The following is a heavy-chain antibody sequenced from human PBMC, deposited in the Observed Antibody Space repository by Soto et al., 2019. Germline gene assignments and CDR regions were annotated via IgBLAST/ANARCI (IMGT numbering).Heavy chain of an antibody. CDR3: AREGGESSDGLYYFDS. CDR1: DGATSSDIY. V-gene: IGHV4-30-4*01. J-gene: IGHJ4*02. CDR2: IYYSGNT. D-gene: IGHD3-16*01. Sequence: TVSHTCTFSDGATSSDIYWSWNRQPPGKGLEWIGHIYYSGNTDYNPSLKSRLAISIDTSKNQFSLKLSSVTAADTAVYFCAREGGESSDGLYYFDSWGQGSLVTV.